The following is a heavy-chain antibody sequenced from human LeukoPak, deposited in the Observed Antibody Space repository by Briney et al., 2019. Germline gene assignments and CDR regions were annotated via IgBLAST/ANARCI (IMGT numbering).Heavy chain of an antibody. D-gene: IGHD3-22*01. Sequence: GGSLRLSCAASGFNFDDYGMSRVRQAPGKGLEWVSGINWNGGGTGYADSVKGRFTISRENAKNSLYLQMNNLKAEDTALYYCARGPLQTIPTSKIVVYYYPFDYWGQGTLVTVSS. CDR2: INWNGGGT. CDR3: ARGPLQTIPTSKIVVYYYPFDY. CDR1: GFNFDDYG. J-gene: IGHJ4*02. V-gene: IGHV3-20*04.